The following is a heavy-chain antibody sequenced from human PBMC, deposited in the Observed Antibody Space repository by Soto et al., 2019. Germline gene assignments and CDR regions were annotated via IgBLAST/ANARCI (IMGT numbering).Heavy chain of an antibody. CDR1: GYTFTTYD. J-gene: IGHJ5*02. CDR2: MTPHSGKT. Sequence: ASVKVSCKASGYTFTTYDINWVRQAPGQGLEWMGWMTPHSGKTGYAPKFQGRVTMTRDTSISTAHMELSSLRREDTAMYYCVKDRTISGTSGLGPWGQGTLVTVSS. D-gene: IGHD1-20*01. CDR3: VKDRTISGTSGLGP. V-gene: IGHV1-8*01.